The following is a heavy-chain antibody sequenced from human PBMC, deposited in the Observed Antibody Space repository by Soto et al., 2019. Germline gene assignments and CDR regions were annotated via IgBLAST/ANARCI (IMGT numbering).Heavy chain of an antibody. Sequence: ETLSLTCTVSGVSINSYYWGWIRHPPGKGLEWIGSIYYSGSTYYNPSLKSRVTISVDTSKNQFSLKLSSVTAADTAVYYFATQEVGGSYVYTFDPWGQRTLVTVSS. CDR1: GVSINSYY. V-gene: IGHV4-59*05. CDR3: ATQEVGGSYVYTFDP. D-gene: IGHD1-26*01. J-gene: IGHJ5*02. CDR2: IYYSGST.